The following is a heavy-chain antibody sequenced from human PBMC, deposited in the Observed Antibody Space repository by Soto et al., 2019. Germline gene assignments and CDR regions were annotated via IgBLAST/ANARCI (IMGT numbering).Heavy chain of an antibody. CDR1: GFTFSSYA. V-gene: IGHV3-23*01. J-gene: IGHJ4*01. CDR2: ITTRGGNT. D-gene: IGHD6-19*01. Sequence: GGSLRLSCAASGFTFSSYAMSWARQAPGKGLEWVSGITTRGGNTYYADSVKGRFTSSRDNSKNTLFLQMNSLRAEDTAVYYCAKRIPVAGLDDGGQGTLVTVSS. CDR3: AKRIPVAGLDD.